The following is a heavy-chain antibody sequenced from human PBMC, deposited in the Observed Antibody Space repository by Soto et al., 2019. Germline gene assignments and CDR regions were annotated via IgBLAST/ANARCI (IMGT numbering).Heavy chain of an antibody. V-gene: IGHV3-33*01. CDR1: GFTFSSYG. Sequence: QVQLVESGGGVVQPGRSLRLSCAASGFTFSSYGMHWVRQAPGKGLEWVAVIWYDGSNKYYADSVKGRFTISRDNSKNTLYLQMNSLRAEDTAVYYCARGGSRITMIVVFGDDDFDIWGQGTMVTVSS. J-gene: IGHJ3*02. D-gene: IGHD3-22*01. CDR3: ARGGSRITMIVVFGDDDFDI. CDR2: IWYDGSNK.